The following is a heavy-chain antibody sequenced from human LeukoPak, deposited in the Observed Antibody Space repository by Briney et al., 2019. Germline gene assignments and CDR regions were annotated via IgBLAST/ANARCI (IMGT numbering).Heavy chain of an antibody. Sequence: GSLRLSCAASGFTFNNYWMHWVRQGPGKGLVWVSGINSDGNNTKYADSVKGRFTISRDNAKNTVYLQMNCLRVEDTAMYYCVRGEGDCTNGVCYFDNWAQGTLVTVSS. CDR2: INSDGNNT. D-gene: IGHD2-8*01. J-gene: IGHJ4*02. V-gene: IGHV3-74*01. CDR1: GFTFNNYW. CDR3: VRGEGDCTNGVCYFDN.